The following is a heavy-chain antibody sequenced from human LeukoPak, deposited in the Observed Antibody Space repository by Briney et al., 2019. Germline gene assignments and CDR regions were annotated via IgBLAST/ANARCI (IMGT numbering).Heavy chain of an antibody. CDR3: ARGHYGDYG. CDR1: GFTFSTFW. CDR2: VKGDGNEK. V-gene: IGHV3-7*01. Sequence: GGSLRLSCAASGFTFSTFWMNWVRQAPGKGLEWVANVKGDGNEKYYVDSVKGRFTISRDNAKNSLYLQVNSLRPEDTAVYYCARGHYGDYGWGQGTLVTVSS. D-gene: IGHD4-17*01. J-gene: IGHJ4*02.